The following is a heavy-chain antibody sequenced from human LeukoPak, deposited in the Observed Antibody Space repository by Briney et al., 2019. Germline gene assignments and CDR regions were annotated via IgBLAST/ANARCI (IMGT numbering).Heavy chain of an antibody. D-gene: IGHD2-15*01. J-gene: IGHJ4*02. CDR3: AKDLGRDISPQSFDY. CDR1: GFTFSSYG. Sequence: GGSLRLSCAASGFTFSSYGMHWVRQAPGKGLEWVAVISYDGSNKYYADSVKGRFTISRDNSKNTLYLQMNSLRAEDTAVYYCAKDLGRDISPQSFDYWGQGTLVTVSS. CDR2: ISYDGSNK. V-gene: IGHV3-30*18.